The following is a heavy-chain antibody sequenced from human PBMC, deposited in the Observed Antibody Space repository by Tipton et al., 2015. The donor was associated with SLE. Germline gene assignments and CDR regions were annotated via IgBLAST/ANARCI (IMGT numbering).Heavy chain of an antibody. V-gene: IGHV5-51*03. Sequence: VQLVQSGVEVRKTGESLKISCQVSGHSLDSYWIGWVRQLPGKGLDWVAIVYPGDSDTRYNPSFQGLVTISVDKSTNTAYLQWSTLKASDSAMYYCTTRIGALAAGFFDSWGQGTLVSVSS. CDR2: VYPGDSDT. J-gene: IGHJ4*02. CDR3: TTRIGALAAGFFDS. CDR1: GHSLDSYW. D-gene: IGHD6-13*01.